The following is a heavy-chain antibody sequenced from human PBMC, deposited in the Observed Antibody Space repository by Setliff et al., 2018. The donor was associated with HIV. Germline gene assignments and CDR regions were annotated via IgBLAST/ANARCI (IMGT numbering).Heavy chain of an antibody. V-gene: IGHV4-59*01. J-gene: IGHJ6*04. CDR2: IYYSGRT. Sequence: SETLSLTCTVSGDSLSGYYWNWIRQPPGKGLEWVGYIYYSGRTDYNPSFRRRASISLDTSKNQFSLKLNSVTAADSAIYYCARGWELLPYWALNVWGKGTTVTVSS. CDR3: ARGWELLPYWALNV. D-gene: IGHD2-15*01. CDR1: GDSLSGYY.